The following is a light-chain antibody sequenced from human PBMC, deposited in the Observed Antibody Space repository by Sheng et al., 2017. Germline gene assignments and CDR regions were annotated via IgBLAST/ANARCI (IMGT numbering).Light chain of an antibody. CDR1: QLGNKY. CDR3: QVWDSSTLV. CDR2: QDY. Sequence: YELTQPPSVSVSPGQAASITCSGNQLGNKYISWYQHKPGQSPVLVMYQDYKRSSGIPERFSGSNSGNTATLTISGTQAMDEADYYCQVWDSSTLVFGGGTRLTVL. J-gene: IGLJ3*02. V-gene: IGLV3-1*01.